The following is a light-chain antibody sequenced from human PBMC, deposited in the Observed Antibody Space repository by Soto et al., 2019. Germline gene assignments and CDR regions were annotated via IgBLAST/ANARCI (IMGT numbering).Light chain of an antibody. CDR1: QDISNY. Sequence: DIQMTQSPSSLSASVGDRVTITCQASQDISNYLNWYQQKPGKAPKLLIYDASNLETGVPSRFSGSGSKTDFTFTISSLQPEDIATYYCQQYDKLPPLTFGGGTKVEIK. V-gene: IGKV1-33*01. CDR3: QQYDKLPPLT. CDR2: DAS. J-gene: IGKJ4*01.